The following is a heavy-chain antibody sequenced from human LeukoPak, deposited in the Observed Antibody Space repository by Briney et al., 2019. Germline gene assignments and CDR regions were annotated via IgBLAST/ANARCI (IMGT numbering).Heavy chain of an antibody. V-gene: IGHV4-34*01. CDR1: GFTFSSYW. D-gene: IGHD6-19*01. CDR3: ARLKAVAGTGDY. Sequence: GSLRLSCAASGFTFSSYWMSWVRQAPGKGLEWIGEINHSGSTNYNPSLKSRVTISVDTSKNQFSLKLSSVTAADTAVYYCARLKAVAGTGDYWGQGTLVTVSS. J-gene: IGHJ4*02. CDR2: INHSGST.